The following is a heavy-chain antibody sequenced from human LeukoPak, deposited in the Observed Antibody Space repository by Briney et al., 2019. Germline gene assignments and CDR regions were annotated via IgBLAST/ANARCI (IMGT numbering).Heavy chain of an antibody. D-gene: IGHD2-2*02. CDR2: IFPHDSNP. CDR3: ARYGIQGCNTNCYRSFYYYGMDV. J-gene: IGHJ6*02. V-gene: IGHV5-51*01. Sequence: PGESLKISCKGSGYSFMDYWIGWVRQMPGKGPEWMGFIFPHDSNPMYSPSFQGQVTISVDKSISTAYAQWSSLKASDTAIYCCARYGIQGCNTNCYRSFYYYGMDVWGQGTMVTVSS. CDR1: GYSFMDYW.